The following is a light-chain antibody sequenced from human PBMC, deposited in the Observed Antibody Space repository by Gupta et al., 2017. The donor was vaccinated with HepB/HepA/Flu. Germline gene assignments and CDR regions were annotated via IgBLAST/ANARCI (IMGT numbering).Light chain of an antibody. CDR1: QSISGY. Sequence: DIQMTQSPSSLSASVGDRVTITCRASQSISGYLNWYQQKPGKAPKLLIYAASSLQSGVPSRFSGSGSGTDFTLTISSLQPEDFATYYCQQSYSTPCSFGQGTKLEIK. CDR2: AAS. J-gene: IGKJ2*04. CDR3: QQSYSTPCS. V-gene: IGKV1-39*01.